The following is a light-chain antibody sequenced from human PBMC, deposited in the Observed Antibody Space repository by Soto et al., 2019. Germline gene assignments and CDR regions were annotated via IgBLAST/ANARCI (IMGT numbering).Light chain of an antibody. J-gene: IGLJ3*02. CDR3: QTWGTGIQV. V-gene: IGLV4-69*01. CDR1: SGHSSYA. Sequence: QPVLTQSPSASASLGVSVKLTCTLSSGHSSYAIAWYQQQPEKGPRYLMKLNSDGSHTKGDGIPDRFSGSSSGAERYLTISSLQSEDEADYYCQTWGTGIQVFGGGTKVTVL. CDR2: LNSDGSH.